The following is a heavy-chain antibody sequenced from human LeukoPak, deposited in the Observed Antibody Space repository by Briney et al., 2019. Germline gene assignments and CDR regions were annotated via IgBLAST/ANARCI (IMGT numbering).Heavy chain of an antibody. CDR1: GFPFSSYR. CDR2: ISSSSSYI. Sequence: GGSLRLSCAAPGFPFSSYRMNWVRQAPGKGLEWVSSISSSSSYICYADSVKGRFTISRDNAKNSLYLQMNSLRAEDTAVYYCAREETYYYDSSGYYYDYWGQGTLVTVSS. V-gene: IGHV3-21*01. CDR3: AREETYYYDSSGYYYDY. J-gene: IGHJ4*02. D-gene: IGHD3-22*01.